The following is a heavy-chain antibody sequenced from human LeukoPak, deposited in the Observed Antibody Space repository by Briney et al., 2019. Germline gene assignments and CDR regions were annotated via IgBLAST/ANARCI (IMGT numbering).Heavy chain of an antibody. CDR2: IYSGGST. V-gene: IGHV3-53*01. J-gene: IGHJ4*02. D-gene: IGHD3-22*01. Sequence: GGSLRLSCAASGLTVSSNYMSWVRQAPGKGLEWVSVIYSGGSTYYADSAKGRFTISRDNSKNTLYLQMNSLRAEDTAVYYCARGLGGPPSYYYDSSGYGWGQGTLVTVSS. CDR1: GLTVSSNY. CDR3: ARGLGGPPSYYYDSSGYG.